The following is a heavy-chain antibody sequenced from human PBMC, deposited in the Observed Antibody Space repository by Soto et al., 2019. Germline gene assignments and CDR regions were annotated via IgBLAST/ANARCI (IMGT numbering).Heavy chain of an antibody. J-gene: IGHJ6*02. CDR3: ARGRVTGTTAYYYYYGMDV. Sequence: GASVKVSCKASGYTFTSYGISWVRQAPGQGLEWMGWISAYNGNTNYAQKLQGRVTMTTDTSTSTAYMELRSLRSDDTAVYYCARGRVTGTTAYYYYYGMDVWGQGTTVTRLL. D-gene: IGHD1-20*01. CDR2: ISAYNGNT. CDR1: GYTFTSYG. V-gene: IGHV1-18*01.